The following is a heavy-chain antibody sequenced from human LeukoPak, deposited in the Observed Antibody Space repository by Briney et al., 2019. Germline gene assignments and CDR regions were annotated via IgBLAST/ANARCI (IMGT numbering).Heavy chain of an antibody. CDR2: INHSGST. CDR1: GGSFSGYY. D-gene: IGHD3-10*01. CDR3: ASLSRMVRGVIIRNYYYGMDV. Sequence: SETLSLTCAVSGGSFSGYYWSWIRQPPGKGLEWIGEINHSGSTNYNPSLKSRVTISVDTSKNQFSLKLSSVTAADTAVYYCASLSRMVRGVIIRNYYYGMDVWGQGTTVTVSS. V-gene: IGHV4-34*01. J-gene: IGHJ6*02.